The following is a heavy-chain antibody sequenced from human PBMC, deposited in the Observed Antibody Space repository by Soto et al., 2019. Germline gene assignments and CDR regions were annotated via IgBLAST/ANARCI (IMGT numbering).Heavy chain of an antibody. J-gene: IGHJ4*02. D-gene: IGHD2-2*01. V-gene: IGHV1-2*04. CDR2: INPNSGGT. Sequence: QVQLVQSGAEVKKPGASMKVSCKASGYTFTGQYIHWVRQAPGQGLEWMGWINPNSGGTNYAQKFQGWVTMTRDTSISTAYMELSRLRSDDTAVYYCARGYCSSTSCHSDYWGQGTLVTVSS. CDR1: GYTFTGQY. CDR3: ARGYCSSTSCHSDY.